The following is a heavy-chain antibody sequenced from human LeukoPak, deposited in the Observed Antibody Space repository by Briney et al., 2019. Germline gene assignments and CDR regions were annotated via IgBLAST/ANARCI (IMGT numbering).Heavy chain of an antibody. V-gene: IGHV3-64D*09. Sequence: GGSLRLSCAASGYSLRSSEMNWVRQAPGKGLEYVSSIGSNGYNTYYADSVKGRFTISRDNSKNTLSLQMSSLRAEDTAVYYCVQDLSGTYSFDYWGQGTLVTVSS. CDR2: IGSNGYNT. CDR1: GYSLRSSE. CDR3: VQDLSGTYSFDY. D-gene: IGHD1-26*01. J-gene: IGHJ4*02.